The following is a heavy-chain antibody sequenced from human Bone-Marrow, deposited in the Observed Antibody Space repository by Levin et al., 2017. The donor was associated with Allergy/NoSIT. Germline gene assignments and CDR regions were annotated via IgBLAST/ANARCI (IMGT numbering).Heavy chain of an antibody. CDR1: GFTFSSYE. CDR3: ARGRGGSRYCSGGSCSDY. J-gene: IGHJ4*02. V-gene: IGHV3-48*03. Sequence: GGSLRLSCAASGFTFSSYEMNWVRQAPGKGLEWVSYISSSGSTIYYADSVKGRFTISRDNAKNSLYLQMNSLRAEDTAVYYCARGRGGSRYCSGGSCSDYWGQGTLVTVSS. CDR2: ISSSGSTI. D-gene: IGHD2-15*01.